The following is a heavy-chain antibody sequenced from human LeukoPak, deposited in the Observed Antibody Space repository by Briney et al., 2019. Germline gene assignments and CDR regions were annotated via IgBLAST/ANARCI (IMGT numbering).Heavy chain of an antibody. CDR2: ISGSGGTT. CDR3: AKDVPGYSYGTFDY. J-gene: IGHJ4*02. CDR1: GFTFSSYN. V-gene: IGHV3-23*01. D-gene: IGHD5-18*01. Sequence: SGGSLRLSCAASGFTFSSYNMNWVRQAPGKGLEWVSGISGSGGTTYYADSVKGRFTISRDNSKNTLYLQMNSLRAEDTAVYYCAKDVPGYSYGTFDYWGQGTLVTVSS.